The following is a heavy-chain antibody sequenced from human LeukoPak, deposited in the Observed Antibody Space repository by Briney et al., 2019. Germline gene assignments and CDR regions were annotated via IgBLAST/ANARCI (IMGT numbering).Heavy chain of an antibody. CDR3: ARCQGAAAGPYNWFDP. CDR1: GGSISSSSYY. CDR2: IYYSGST. D-gene: IGHD6-13*01. Sequence: NTSETLSLTCTVSGGSISSSSYYWGWIRQPPGKGLEWIGSIYYSGSTNYNPSLKSRVTISVDASKNQFSLKLTSVTAADTAVYYCARCQGAAAGPYNWFDPWGQGILVTVSS. J-gene: IGHJ5*02. V-gene: IGHV4-39*07.